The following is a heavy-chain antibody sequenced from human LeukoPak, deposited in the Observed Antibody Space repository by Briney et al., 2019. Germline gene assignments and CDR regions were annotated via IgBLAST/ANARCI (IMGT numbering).Heavy chain of an antibody. J-gene: IGHJ4*02. CDR1: GYTFTGYY. CDR2: IDPNSGGT. CDR3: ARIYYYDSSGYGSNYFDY. D-gene: IGHD3-22*01. Sequence: ASVKVSCKASGYTFTGYYIHWVRQAPGQGLEWMGWIDPNSGGTHYAQKFQGRVTMTRDTSISTAYMELSRLRSDNTAVYYCARIYYYDSSGYGSNYFDYWGQGTLVTVSS. V-gene: IGHV1-2*02.